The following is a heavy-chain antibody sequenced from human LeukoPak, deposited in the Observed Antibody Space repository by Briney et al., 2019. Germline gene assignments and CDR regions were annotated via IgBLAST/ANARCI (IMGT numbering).Heavy chain of an antibody. D-gene: IGHD6-19*01. Sequence: GSLRLSCAASGFSFSTYAMHWVRQAPGKGLEWVAVILYDGSNKYYADSVKGRFTISRDNSKNTLYLQMNSLRAEDTAVYYCARAPRWSSSGWYYFDYWGQGSLVTVSS. CDR3: ARAPRWSSSGWYYFDY. J-gene: IGHJ4*02. CDR1: GFSFSTYA. V-gene: IGHV3-30-3*01. CDR2: ILYDGSNK.